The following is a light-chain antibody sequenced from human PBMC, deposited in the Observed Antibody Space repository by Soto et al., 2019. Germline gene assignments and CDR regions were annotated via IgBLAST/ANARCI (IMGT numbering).Light chain of an antibody. CDR1: NSDVGSYNR. Sequence: SALTPPRSVSGSPGQSVTISCTGTNSDVGSYNRVSWYQQPPGTAPKLMIYEVSNRPSGVPDRFSGSKSGNTASLTISGLQAEDEADYYCNSYTSSSTYVFGTGTKVTVL. CDR3: NSYTSSSTYV. J-gene: IGLJ1*01. V-gene: IGLV2-18*02. CDR2: EVS.